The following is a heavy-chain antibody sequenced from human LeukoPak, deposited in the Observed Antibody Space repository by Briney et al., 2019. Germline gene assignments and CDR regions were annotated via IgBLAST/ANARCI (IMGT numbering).Heavy chain of an antibody. CDR2: IRNDGTIK. D-gene: IGHD6-6*01. Sequence: GGSLRLSCAASGFTFRTYGMHWVRQAPGKGLEWVAFIRNDGTIKYYADSVKGRFTISRDNSKSTLYLQMNSLRAEDTAVYYCARTSSSSLWGQGTLVTVSS. J-gene: IGHJ4*02. CDR3: ARTSSSSL. CDR1: GFTFRTYG. V-gene: IGHV3-30*02.